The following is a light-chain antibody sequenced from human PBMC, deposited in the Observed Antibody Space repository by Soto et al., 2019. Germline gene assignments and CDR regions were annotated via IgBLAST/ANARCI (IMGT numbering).Light chain of an antibody. CDR1: QGIGTY. J-gene: IGKJ2*01. V-gene: IGKV1-39*01. CDR3: QQSYSTPRT. CDR2: TAS. Sequence: DIQMTQSPSSLSASVGDRVTITCRASQGIGTYVNWFQQKPGKAPNHLIDTASSLQSGVPSRFSGSGSGTHFTLTISSLPPEDFATYYCQQSYSTPRTFGQGTKLEI.